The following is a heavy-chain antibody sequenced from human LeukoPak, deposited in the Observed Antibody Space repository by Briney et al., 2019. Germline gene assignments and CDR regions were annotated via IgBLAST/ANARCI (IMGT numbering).Heavy chain of an antibody. CDR2: INGDGSST. V-gene: IGHV3-74*01. CDR3: ATQPGSDY. Sequence: GGSLRLSCAASGFTFSSYRMHWVRQAPGKGLVWVSRINGDGSSTSYADSVKGRFTISRGNAKNTLYLQMNGLRAEDTAMYYCATQPGSDYWGQGTLVTVSS. J-gene: IGHJ4*02. CDR1: GFTFSSYR. D-gene: IGHD3-10*01.